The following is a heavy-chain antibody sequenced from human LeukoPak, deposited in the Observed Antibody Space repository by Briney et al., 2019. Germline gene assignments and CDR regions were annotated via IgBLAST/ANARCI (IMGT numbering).Heavy chain of an antibody. CDR1: GSIFATNS. CDR2: ISGEGGST. CDR3: SREGETSGCYDY. V-gene: IGHV3-43*02. Sequence: GRCHRLFQPPPGSIFATNSIHSASQPPGNGLEWLSLISGEGGSTFYAESVGGRSTIFRDNNRKSLSLQKMSLRSEDTALYYCSREGETSGCYDYWGQGTLVTVSS. J-gene: IGHJ4*02. D-gene: IGHD6-19*01.